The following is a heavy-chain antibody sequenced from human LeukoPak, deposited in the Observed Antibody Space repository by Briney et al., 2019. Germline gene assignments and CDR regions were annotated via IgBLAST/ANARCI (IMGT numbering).Heavy chain of an antibody. CDR2: ISASGDTT. V-gene: IGHV3-23*01. D-gene: IGHD1-26*01. CDR1: GFTFSSYA. CDR3: ASSGGSYATLDY. J-gene: IGHJ4*02. Sequence: GGSLRLSCAASGFTFSSYAMSWVRQAPGKGLEWVSAISASGDTTYYADSVRGRFTISRNNSKNTVYLQMNSLRAEDTAVYYCASSGGSYATLDYWGQGTPVTVSS.